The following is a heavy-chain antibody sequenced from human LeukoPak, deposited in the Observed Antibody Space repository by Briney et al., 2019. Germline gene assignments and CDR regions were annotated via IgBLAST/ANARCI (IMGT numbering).Heavy chain of an antibody. CDR2: IWYDGSNK. D-gene: IGHD3-10*01. Sequence: GRSLRLSCAASGFTFSSYGMHWVRQAPGKGLEWVAVIWYDGSNKYYADSVKGRFTISRDNSKNTLYLQMNSLRAEDTAVYYCARDPNYGSGSSYSYYYGMDVWGQGTTVTVSS. CDR3: ARDPNYGSGSSYSYYYGMDV. J-gene: IGHJ6*02. V-gene: IGHV3-33*01. CDR1: GFTFSSYG.